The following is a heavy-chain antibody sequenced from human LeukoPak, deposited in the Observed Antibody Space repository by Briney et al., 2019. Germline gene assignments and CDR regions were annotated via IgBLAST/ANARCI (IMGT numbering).Heavy chain of an antibody. J-gene: IGHJ3*02. CDR3: ANIVVVPAATVDAFDI. CDR2: INPNSGGT. Sequence: ASVKVSCKASGYTFTGYYMYWVRQAPGQGLEWMGWINPNSGGTNYAQKFQGRVTMTRDTSISTAYMELSRLRSDDTAVYYCANIVVVPAATVDAFDIWGQGTMVTVSS. CDR1: GYTFTGYY. V-gene: IGHV1-2*02. D-gene: IGHD2-2*01.